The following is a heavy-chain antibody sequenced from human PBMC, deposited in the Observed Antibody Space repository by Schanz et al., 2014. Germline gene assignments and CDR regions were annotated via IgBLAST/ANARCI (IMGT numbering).Heavy chain of an antibody. V-gene: IGHV3-30*18. CDR2: ISYDGNTK. J-gene: IGHJ4*02. Sequence: QVQLVESGGGVVQPGGSLRLSCAASGFTFSNYGLHWVRQAPGKGLEWVTVISYDGNTKYYADSVKGRFTVSRDNSKNTVYLQMNSLRAEDTAVYYCAKEESPPSLVDYWGQGTLVTVSS. CDR1: GFTFSNYG. CDR3: AKEESPPSLVDY.